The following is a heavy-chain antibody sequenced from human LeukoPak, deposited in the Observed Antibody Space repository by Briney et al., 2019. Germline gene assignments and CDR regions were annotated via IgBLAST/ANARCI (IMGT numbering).Heavy chain of an antibody. CDR1: GGSFSGYY. CDR2: INHSGST. Sequence: SETLSLTCAVYGGSFSGYYWSWIRQPPGKGLEWIGEINHSGSTNYNPSLKSRVTISVDTSKNQFSLKLSSVTAADTAVYYCAGDYGDPFDAFDIWGQGTMVTVSS. V-gene: IGHV4-34*01. D-gene: IGHD4-17*01. J-gene: IGHJ3*02. CDR3: AGDYGDPFDAFDI.